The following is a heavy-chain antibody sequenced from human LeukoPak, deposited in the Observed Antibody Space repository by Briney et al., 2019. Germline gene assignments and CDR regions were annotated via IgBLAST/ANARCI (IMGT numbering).Heavy chain of an antibody. D-gene: IGHD2-15*01. Sequence: SETLSLTCTVSGGSISSYYWSWIRQPPGKGLEWIGYIYYSGSTNYNPSLKSRVTISVDTSKNQFSLKLGSVSAADTAVYYCAREGGPQFPYFDYWGQGTLVTVSS. CDR3: AREGGPQFPYFDY. V-gene: IGHV4-59*01. J-gene: IGHJ4*02. CDR1: GGSISSYY. CDR2: IYYSGST.